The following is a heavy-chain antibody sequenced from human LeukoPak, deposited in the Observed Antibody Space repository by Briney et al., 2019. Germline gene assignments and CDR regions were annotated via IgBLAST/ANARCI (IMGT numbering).Heavy chain of an antibody. CDR3: ARDIAQGYTFGSIEQDY. D-gene: IGHD5-18*01. V-gene: IGHV3-23*01. Sequence: GGSLRLSCAVSGLTFSRYAMSWVRQAPGKGLEWVSAISESGSGTYYADSVKGRFTISRDNSKDTLSLQMNSLRAEDTAVYYCARDIAQGYTFGSIEQDYWGQGTLVTVSS. CDR1: GLTFSRYA. CDR2: ISESGSGT. J-gene: IGHJ4*02.